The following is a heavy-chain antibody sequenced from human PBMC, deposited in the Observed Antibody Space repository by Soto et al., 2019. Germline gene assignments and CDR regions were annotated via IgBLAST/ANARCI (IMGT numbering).Heavy chain of an antibody. CDR1: GFTFYNTW. D-gene: IGHD5-12*01. CDR3: TTDRRSGYDPQFDF. CDR2: VKSKTDGGAT. J-gene: IGHJ4*02. Sequence: EVQLVESGGDLVKPGGSLRLSCTASGFTFYNTWMSWVRQAPGKGLEWVGRVKSKTDGGATDYTAPVKGRFTISRDDAQITLYLEMNSLQTDATAVYYCTTDRRSGYDPQFDFWGQGTLVTVSS. V-gene: IGHV3-15*01.